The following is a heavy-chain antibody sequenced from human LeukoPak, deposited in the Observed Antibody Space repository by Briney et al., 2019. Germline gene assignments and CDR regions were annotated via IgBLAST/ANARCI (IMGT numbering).Heavy chain of an antibody. CDR3: ARDSHGYCSGGSCYSGGWFDP. CDR1: GGSISSSSYY. D-gene: IGHD2-15*01. V-gene: IGHV4-39*07. CDR2: IYYSGNT. Sequence: SETLSLTCTVSGGSISSSSYYWGWIRQPPGKGLEWIGTIYYSGNTYYNLSLKSRVTISVDTSKNQFSLKLGYVTAADTAVYYCARDSHGYCSGGSCYSGGWFDPWGQGTLVTVSS. J-gene: IGHJ5*02.